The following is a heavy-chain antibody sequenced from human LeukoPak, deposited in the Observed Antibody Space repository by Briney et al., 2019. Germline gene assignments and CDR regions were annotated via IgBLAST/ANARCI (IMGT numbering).Heavy chain of an antibody. V-gene: IGHV3-7*03. D-gene: IGHD3-10*01. J-gene: IGHJ4*02. Sequence: GGSLRLSCAASGFALSSHWMTWVRQVPGRGPEWVANVNRDGSETYYLDSVKGRFTISKDNAKNSLYLQMNSLRADDTALYYCATSAGRSGGNWGQGALVTVSS. CDR2: VNRDGSET. CDR1: GFALSSHW. CDR3: ATSAGRSGGN.